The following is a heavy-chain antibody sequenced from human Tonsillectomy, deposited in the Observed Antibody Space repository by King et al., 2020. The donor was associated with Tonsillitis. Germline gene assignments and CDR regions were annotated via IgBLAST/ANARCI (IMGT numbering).Heavy chain of an antibody. D-gene: IGHD3-22*01. CDR2: INHSGST. CDR3: ARKQYYYDSSGYYRGAFDY. J-gene: IGHJ4*02. V-gene: IGHV4-34*01. CDR1: GGSFSGYY. Sequence: VQLQQWGAGLLKPSETLSLTCAVSGGSFSGYYWSWIRQPPGKGLEWIGEINHSGSTNYNPSLKSRVTISVDTSKNQFSLKLSSVTAADTAVYYCARKQYYYDSSGYYRGAFDYWGQGTLVTVSS.